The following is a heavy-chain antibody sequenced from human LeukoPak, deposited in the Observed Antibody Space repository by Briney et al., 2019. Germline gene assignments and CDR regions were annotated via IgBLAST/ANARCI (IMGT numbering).Heavy chain of an antibody. CDR1: GGSISSYY. CDR2: IYTSGST. CDR3: ARSPTYDFWSGRPLDWFDP. J-gene: IGHJ5*02. V-gene: IGHV4-4*07. D-gene: IGHD3-3*01. Sequence: SETLSLTCTVSGGSISSYYWSWIRQPAGKGLEWIGRIYTSGSTNYNPSLKSRVTMSVDTSKNQFSLKLSSVTAADTAVYYCARSPTYDFWSGRPLDWFDPWGQGTLVTVSS.